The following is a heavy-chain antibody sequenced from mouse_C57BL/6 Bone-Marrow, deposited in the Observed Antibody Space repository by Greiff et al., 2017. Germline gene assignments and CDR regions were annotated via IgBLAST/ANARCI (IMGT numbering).Heavy chain of an antibody. V-gene: IGHV1-64*01. CDR2: MHPNGGSP. D-gene: IGHD2-4*01. CDR1: GYTFTNYW. J-gene: IGHJ4*01. CDR3: ASSYDYDEYTMDY. Sequence: QVQLQQSGAELVKPGASVKLSCKASGYTFTNYWMHWVKQRPGQGLEWIGMMHPNGGSPDYNEKFKSEATLSVDKSSRTADMELSSLTSEDSAVSYCASSYDYDEYTMDYWGRGPAVTVSS.